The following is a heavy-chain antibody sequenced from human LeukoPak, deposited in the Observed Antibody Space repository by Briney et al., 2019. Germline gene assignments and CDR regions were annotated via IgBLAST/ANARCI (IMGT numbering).Heavy chain of an antibody. CDR3: ARDVGSQMSTISDWFDP. CDR2: INHSGST. J-gene: IGHJ5*02. CDR1: GGSFSGYY. Sequence: SETLSLTCAVYGGSFSGYYWSWIRQPPGKGLEWIGEINHSGSTNYNPSLKSRVTISVDTSKNQFSLKLSSVTAADTAVYYCARDVGSQMSTISDWFDPWGQGNLVTVSS. V-gene: IGHV4-34*01. D-gene: IGHD5-24*01.